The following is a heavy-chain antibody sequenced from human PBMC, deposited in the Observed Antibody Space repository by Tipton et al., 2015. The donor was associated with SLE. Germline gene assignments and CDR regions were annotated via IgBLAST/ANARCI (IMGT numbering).Heavy chain of an antibody. V-gene: IGHV4-59*12. CDR3: VRLRSKVLIDY. CDR1: GVSIDYYY. Sequence: TLSLTCTVSGVSIDYYYWSWIRQPPGKGLEWIGYVYYTGYTNYNPSLKSRVTISVDTSKNQFSLEVRSVTAADTAVYYCVRLRSKVLIDYWGQGTLVTVSS. CDR2: VYYTGYT. J-gene: IGHJ4*02. D-gene: IGHD2-8*01.